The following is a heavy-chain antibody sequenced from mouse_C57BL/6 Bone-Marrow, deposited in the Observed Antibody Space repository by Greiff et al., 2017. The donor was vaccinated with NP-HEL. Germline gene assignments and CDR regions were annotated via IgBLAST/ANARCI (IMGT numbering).Heavy chain of an antibody. J-gene: IGHJ4*01. CDR2: IYPGDGDT. D-gene: IGHD6-5*01. CDR1: GYAFSSSW. V-gene: IGHV1-82*01. Sequence: LVESGPELVKPGASVKISCKASGYAFSSSWMNWVKQRPGKGLEWIGRIYPGDGDTNYNGKFKGKATLTADKSSSTAYMQLSSLTSEDSAVYFCASYDCYAMDYWGQGTSVTVSS. CDR3: ASYDCYAMDY.